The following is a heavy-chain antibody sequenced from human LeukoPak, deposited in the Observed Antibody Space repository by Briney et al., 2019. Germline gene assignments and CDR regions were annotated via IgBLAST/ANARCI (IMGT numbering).Heavy chain of an antibody. D-gene: IGHD3-22*01. Sequence: GGSLSLSCPASGFTFSTYPMSWVRQAPGKGLEWVSTISGGGDSTYYADSVKGRFTISRDNSKNTVYLQMNSLRAEDTAVYYCARSHYYDNSGYYYDLDYWGQGTLVTVSS. CDR2: ISGGGDST. V-gene: IGHV3-23*01. J-gene: IGHJ4*02. CDR1: GFTFSTYP. CDR3: ARSHYYDNSGYYYDLDY.